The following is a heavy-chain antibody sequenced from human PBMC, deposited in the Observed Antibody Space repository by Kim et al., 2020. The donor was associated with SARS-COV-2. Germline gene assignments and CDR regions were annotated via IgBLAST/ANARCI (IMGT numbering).Heavy chain of an antibody. D-gene: IGHD4-17*01. CDR3: AKEATYGDRTWDYYGMDV. CDR2: ISGSGGST. V-gene: IGHV3-23*01. J-gene: IGHJ6*02. CDR1: GFTFSSYA. Sequence: GGSLRLSCAASGFTFSSYAMSWVRQAPGKGLEWVSAISGSGGSTYYADSVKGRFTISRDNSKNTLYLQMNSLRAEDTAVYYCAKEATYGDRTWDYYGMDVWGQGTTVTVSS.